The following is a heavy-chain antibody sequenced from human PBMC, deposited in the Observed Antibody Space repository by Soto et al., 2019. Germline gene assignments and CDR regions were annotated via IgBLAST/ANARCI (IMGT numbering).Heavy chain of an antibody. CDR2: INHSGST. CDR3: ARGIAAAGGGY. D-gene: IGHD6-13*01. J-gene: IGHJ4*02. V-gene: IGHV4-34*01. CDR1: GGSFSGYY. Sequence: PSETLSLTCAVYGGSFSGYYWSWIRQPPGKGLEWIGEINHSGSTNYNPSLKSRVTISVDTSKNQFSLKLSSVTAADTAVYYCARGIAAAGGGYWGQGTLVTVSS.